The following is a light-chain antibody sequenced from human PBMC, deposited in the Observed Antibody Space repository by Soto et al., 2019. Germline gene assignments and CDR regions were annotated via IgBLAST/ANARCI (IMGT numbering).Light chain of an antibody. V-gene: IGKV3-20*01. J-gene: IGKJ1*01. CDR2: GIF. CDR3: QQFGSSPRT. CDR1: QSVGSDY. Sequence: EIVLTQSPRTLSLSPGERATLSCRASQSVGSDYVAWYQHRPGQAPRLLFSGIFRRATGIPDRVSGSGSGTDFTLTINRLEPEDFAVYYCQQFGSSPRTFGQGTKV.